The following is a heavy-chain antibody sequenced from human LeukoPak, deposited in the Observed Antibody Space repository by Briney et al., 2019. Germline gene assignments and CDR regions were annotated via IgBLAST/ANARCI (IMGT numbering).Heavy chain of an antibody. D-gene: IGHD1-26*01. CDR2: IYSGGST. CDR1: GFTASSNY. J-gene: IGHJ4*02. Sequence: PGGSLRLSCAASGFTASSNYMTWVRQAPGKGLEWVSLIYSGGSTYYADSVKGRFTISRDNSKNTLYLQMNSLRAEDTAVYYCAKGILIVGASIPDYWGQGTLVTVSS. V-gene: IGHV3-66*01. CDR3: AKGILIVGASIPDY.